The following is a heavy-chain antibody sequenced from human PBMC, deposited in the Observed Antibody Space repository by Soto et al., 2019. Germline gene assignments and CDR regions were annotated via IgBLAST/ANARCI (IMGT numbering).Heavy chain of an antibody. CDR1: GFTFSSYG. J-gene: IGHJ3*02. CDR2: IWYDGSNK. V-gene: IGHV3-33*01. CDR3: ARDLSGDYGALDT. D-gene: IGHD4-17*01. Sequence: QVQLVESGGGVVQPGRYLRLYCAPSGFTFSSYGMHWARQAPGKGLEWVAVIWYDGSNKVYADSVKGRFTISRDNSKNTLYLQMNSLRAEDTAVYYCARDLSGDYGALDTWGQGTMVTVSS.